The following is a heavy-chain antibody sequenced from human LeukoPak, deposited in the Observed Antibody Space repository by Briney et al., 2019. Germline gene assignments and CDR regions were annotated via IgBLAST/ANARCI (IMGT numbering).Heavy chain of an antibody. CDR1: GYTFTNYA. V-gene: IGHV1-3*03. J-gene: IGHJ4*02. Sequence: ASVKVSCKASGYTFTNYAMHWVRLAPGQRLQWMGWINLVNGNTKYSQYFEGRVTITRDTSASTVYMELSSLRPDDMAVYYCATEGAYYDGSGYSDYWGQGTLVTVSS. CDR3: ATEGAYYDGSGYSDY. CDR2: INLVNGNT. D-gene: IGHD3-22*01.